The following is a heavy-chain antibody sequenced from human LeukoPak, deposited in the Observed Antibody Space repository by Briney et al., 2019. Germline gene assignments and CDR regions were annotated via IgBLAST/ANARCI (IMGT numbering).Heavy chain of an antibody. CDR2: ISTAGSTI. J-gene: IGHJ3*01. CDR1: TFAFNNYE. Sequence: GGSLRLSCVASTFAFNNYEMNWVRQPPGKGLEWISYISTAGSTIYYADSVKGRFTISRDNAEKSLFLQINSLRVEDTAVYYCARVSPFGFNAFDVWGQGTLVTVSS. V-gene: IGHV3-48*03. CDR3: ARVSPFGFNAFDV. D-gene: IGHD3-3*01.